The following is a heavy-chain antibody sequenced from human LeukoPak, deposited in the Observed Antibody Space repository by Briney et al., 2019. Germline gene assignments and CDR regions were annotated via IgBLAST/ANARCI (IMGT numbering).Heavy chain of an antibody. Sequence: GGSLRLSCAASGFTFSSYAMSWVRQAPGKGLEWVSAISGSGGSTYYADSVKGRFTISRDNSKNTLHLQMNSLRAEDTAVYYCAISPAAGPFPPNYWGQGTLVTVSS. J-gene: IGHJ4*02. D-gene: IGHD6-13*01. CDR3: AISPAAGPFPPNY. CDR1: GFTFSSYA. V-gene: IGHV3-23*01. CDR2: ISGSGGST.